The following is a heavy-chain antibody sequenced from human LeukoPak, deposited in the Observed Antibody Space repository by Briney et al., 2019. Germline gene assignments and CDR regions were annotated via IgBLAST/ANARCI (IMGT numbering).Heavy chain of an antibody. CDR3: VSSYGGYVLDY. Sequence: SETLSLTCTVSGGSLSSYSWNWIRQPPGKGLEWIGRVYHSGSINYNPSLKSRVTISVDTSKNQFSLNLSSVPAADTAVYYCVSSYGGYVLDYWGQGTLVIVSS. J-gene: IGHJ4*02. V-gene: IGHV4-59*01. CDR2: VYHSGSI. D-gene: IGHD5-12*01. CDR1: GGSLSSYS.